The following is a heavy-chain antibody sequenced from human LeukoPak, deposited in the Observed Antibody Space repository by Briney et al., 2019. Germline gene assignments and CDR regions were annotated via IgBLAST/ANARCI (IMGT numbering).Heavy chain of an antibody. Sequence: GGSLRLSCAASGFTFSSYWMSWVRHAPGKGLEWVSGINWNGGSTGYADSVKGRFTISRDNAKNSLYLQMNSLRAEDTALYYCARVNDILTGIDYWGQGTLVTVSS. CDR1: GFTFSSYW. V-gene: IGHV3-20*04. D-gene: IGHD3-9*01. CDR3: ARVNDILTGIDY. J-gene: IGHJ4*02. CDR2: INWNGGST.